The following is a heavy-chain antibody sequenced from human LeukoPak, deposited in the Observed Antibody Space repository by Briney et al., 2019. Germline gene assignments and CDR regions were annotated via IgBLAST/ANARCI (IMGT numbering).Heavy chain of an antibody. CDR2: IYYSGST. V-gene: IGHV4-30-4*01. CDR1: GGSISSYY. D-gene: IGHD1-14*01. Sequence: PSETLSLTCTVSGGSISSYYWSWIRQPPGKGLEWIGYIYYSGSTYYNPSLKSRVTISVDTSKNQFSLKLSSVTAADTAVYYCARIPVSQEPHYFDYWGQGTLVTVSS. CDR3: ARIPVSQEPHYFDY. J-gene: IGHJ4*02.